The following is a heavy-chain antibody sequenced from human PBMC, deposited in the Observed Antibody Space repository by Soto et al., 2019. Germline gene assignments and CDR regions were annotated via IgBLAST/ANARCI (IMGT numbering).Heavy chain of an antibody. CDR3: ARVNGLYFGWLLYARGPFEY. D-gene: IGHD3-9*01. CDR1: VGSFSGYY. CDR2: INHSGST. J-gene: IGHJ4*02. Sequence: SETLSLTCAFYVGSFSGYYWSCIRHPPGKWLEWIGEINHSGSTNYNPSLKSRVTISVDTSKNQFSLKLSSVTAADTAVYYCARVNGLYFGWLLYARGPFEYWGQGTLVNVSS. V-gene: IGHV4-34*01.